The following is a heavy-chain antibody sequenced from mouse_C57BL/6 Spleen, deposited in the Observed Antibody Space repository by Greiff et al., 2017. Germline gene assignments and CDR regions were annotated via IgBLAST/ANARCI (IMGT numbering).Heavy chain of an antibody. CDR3: TGLGGPYFDY. D-gene: IGHD4-1*01. Sequence: EVKLQESGGGLVQPGGSMKLSCVASGFTFSNYWMNWVRQSPEKGLEWVAQIRLKSDNYATHYAESVKGRFTISRDDSKSSVYLQMNNLRAEDTGIYYCTGLGGPYFDYWGQGTTLTVSS. V-gene: IGHV6-3*01. CDR1: GFTFSNYW. J-gene: IGHJ2*01. CDR2: IRLKSDNYAT.